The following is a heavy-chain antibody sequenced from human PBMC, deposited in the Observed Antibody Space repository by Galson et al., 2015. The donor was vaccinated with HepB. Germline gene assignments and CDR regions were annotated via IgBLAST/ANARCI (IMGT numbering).Heavy chain of an antibody. V-gene: IGHV3-7*04. Sequence: SLRLSCAASGSTFSNYWMTWVRQAPGKGLERVANINQDGSQKYYMDSVKGRFTISRDNAKNSLYLQMDSLRAEDTAVYYCARGSRYFDYWGQGTLVTVSS. CDR1: GSTFSNYW. CDR2: INQDGSQK. CDR3: ARGSRYFDY. J-gene: IGHJ4*02.